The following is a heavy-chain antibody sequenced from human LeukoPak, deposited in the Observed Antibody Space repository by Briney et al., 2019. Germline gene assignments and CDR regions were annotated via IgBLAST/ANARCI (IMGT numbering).Heavy chain of an antibody. V-gene: IGHV3-23*01. CDR1: GFTFSNYP. CDR3: AKDLRGWYTFDY. CDR2: ISGSGDKT. J-gene: IGHJ4*02. D-gene: IGHD6-19*01. Sequence: GGSLRLSCAVSGFTFSNYPMNWVRQAPGKGLEWVSAISGSGDKTYYTDSVKGRFTISRGNSKYTLYLQLNSLRAEDTAVYYCAKDLRGWYTFDYWGQGTLVTVSS.